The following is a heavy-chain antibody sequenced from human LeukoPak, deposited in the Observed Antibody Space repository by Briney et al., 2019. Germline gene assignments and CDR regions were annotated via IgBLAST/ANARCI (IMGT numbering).Heavy chain of an antibody. CDR2: IRSKRYGGAA. CDR1: GFIFGDYA. D-gene: IGHD4-17*01. CDR3: SRDQLGGDPNDYCYYYMED. J-gene: IGHJ6*03. V-gene: IGHV3-49*03. Sequence: PGRSLRLSCTASGFIFGDYAMSWFRQAPGKGLEWVGFIRSKRYGGAAEYAAFVKGRFTISRDDSKSIAYLQMNSLKNEDTGVYYCSRDQLGGDPNDYCYYYMEDWGKGTPVTVSS.